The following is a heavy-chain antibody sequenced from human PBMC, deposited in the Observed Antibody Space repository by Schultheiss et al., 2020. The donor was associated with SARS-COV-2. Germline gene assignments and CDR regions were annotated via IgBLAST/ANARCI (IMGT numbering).Heavy chain of an antibody. CDR3: ARGITIFGVVIANDAFDI. V-gene: IGHV4-34*01. D-gene: IGHD3-3*01. CDR1: GGSFSGYY. CDR2: IYYSGST. J-gene: IGHJ3*02. Sequence: SETLSLTCAVYGGSFSGYYWGWIRQPPGKGLEWIGSIYYSGSTYYNPSLKSRVTMSVDTSKNQFSLKLSSVTAADTAVYYCARGITIFGVVIANDAFDIWGQGTMVTVSS.